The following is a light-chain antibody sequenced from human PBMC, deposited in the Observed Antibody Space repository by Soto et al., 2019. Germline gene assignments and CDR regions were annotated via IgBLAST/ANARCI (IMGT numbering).Light chain of an antibody. Sequence: DRVTITCRASQSISSWLAWYQQKPGKAPKLLIYDASSLESGVPSRFSGSGSGTEFTLTISSLQPDDFATYYCQQYNSYPWTFGQGTKVEIK. CDR3: QQYNSYPWT. CDR1: QSISSW. V-gene: IGKV1-5*01. CDR2: DAS. J-gene: IGKJ1*01.